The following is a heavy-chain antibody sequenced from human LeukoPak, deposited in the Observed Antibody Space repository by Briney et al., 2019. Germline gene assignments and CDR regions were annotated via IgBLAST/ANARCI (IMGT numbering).Heavy chain of an antibody. D-gene: IGHD3-3*01. V-gene: IGHV3-23*01. CDR3: ARDGPYYDFWSGYSNNWFDP. CDR2: ISGSGGST. J-gene: IGHJ5*02. CDR1: GFTFSSYA. Sequence: GGSLRLSCAASGFTFSSYAMSWVRQAPGKGLEWVSAISGSGGSTYYADSVKGRFTISRDNSKNTLYLQMNSLRAEDTAVYYCARDGPYYDFWSGYSNNWFDPWGQGTLVTVSS.